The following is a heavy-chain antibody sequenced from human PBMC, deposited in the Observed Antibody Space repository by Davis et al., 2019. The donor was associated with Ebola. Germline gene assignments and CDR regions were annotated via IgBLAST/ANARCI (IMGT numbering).Heavy chain of an antibody. CDR1: GFNFADYA. J-gene: IGHJ4*02. CDR2: IRSKTYGGTT. V-gene: IGHV3-49*04. Sequence: PGGSLRLSCTTSGFNFADYAINWVSQAPGKGLEWVGLIRSKTYGGTTEYAASVKGRFTISRDDSKSIAFLQLNSLEIEDTGVYSCTTLVSRQRGLDSWGQGILVTVSS. CDR3: TTLVSRQRGLDS.